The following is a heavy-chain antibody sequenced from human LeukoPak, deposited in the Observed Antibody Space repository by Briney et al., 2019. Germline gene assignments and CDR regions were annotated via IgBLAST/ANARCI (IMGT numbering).Heavy chain of an antibody. Sequence: GGSLRLSCAASGFTFSGYSMNWVRQAPGKWLEWVGHIKGKTDGGTTDYAAPVQGRFTISRDDSKNTLFLQMNSLKTEDTAVYYCTTGTWIQLWLADYWGQGTLVTVSS. CDR2: IKGKTDGGTT. CDR3: TTGTWIQLWLADY. V-gene: IGHV3-15*07. J-gene: IGHJ4*02. CDR1: GFTFSGYS. D-gene: IGHD5-18*01.